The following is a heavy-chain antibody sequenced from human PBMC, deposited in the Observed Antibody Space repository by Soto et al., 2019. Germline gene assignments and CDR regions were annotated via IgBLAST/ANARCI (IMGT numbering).Heavy chain of an antibody. D-gene: IGHD1-1*01. J-gene: IGHJ6*02. V-gene: IGHV1-69*13. CDR2: IIPIFGTA. CDR3: ARDATPGTYYYYGMDV. CDR1: GYTFTSYG. Sequence: SVKVSCKASGYTFTSYGISWVRQAPGQGLEWMGGIIPIFGTANYAQKFQGRVTITADESTSTAYMELSSLRSEDTAVYYCARDATPGTYYYYGMDVWGQGTTVTVSS.